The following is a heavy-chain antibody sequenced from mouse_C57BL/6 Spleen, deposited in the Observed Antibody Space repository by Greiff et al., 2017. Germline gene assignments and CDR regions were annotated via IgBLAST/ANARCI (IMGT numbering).Heavy chain of an antibody. Sequence: EAGGVMVQPKGSLKLSCSASGFSFNTYAMNWVRQPPGTGLEWVARMRGKSNHYATYYADSVKDRFSISRDDSVSMLYLQMNNVKTENTARYYGVTYGSSGGFAYWGQGTLVTVSA. CDR2: MRGKSNHYAT. D-gene: IGHD1-1*01. CDR1: GFSFNTYA. V-gene: IGHV10-1*01. J-gene: IGHJ3*01. CDR3: VTYGSSGGFAY.